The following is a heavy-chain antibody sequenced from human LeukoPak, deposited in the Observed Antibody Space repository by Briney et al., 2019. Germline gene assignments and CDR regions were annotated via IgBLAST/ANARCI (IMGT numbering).Heavy chain of an antibody. J-gene: IGHJ4*02. V-gene: IGHV4-30-2*01. D-gene: IGHD2-15*01. CDR3: ARWDCSGGSCYNPIFDY. CDR2: IYHSGST. Sequence: SQTLSLTCAVSGGSISSGGYSWSWIRQPPGKGLEWIGYIYHSGSTYYNPSLKCRVTISVDTSKNQFSLKLSSVTAADTAVYYCARWDCSGGSCYNPIFDYWGQGTLVTVSS. CDR1: GGSISSGGYS.